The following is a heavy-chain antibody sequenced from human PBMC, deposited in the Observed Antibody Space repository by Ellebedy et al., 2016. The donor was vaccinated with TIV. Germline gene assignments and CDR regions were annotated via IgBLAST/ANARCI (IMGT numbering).Heavy chain of an antibody. V-gene: IGHV3-64*04. J-gene: IGHJ5*02. CDR3: ARVGVEDYSNVWFDP. Sequence: GESLKISCSASGFNFSSFAMQWVRQAPRKGLDYVSALSSNGGSAYYADSVKGRFTIARDKAKNTLYLQMNSLRAEETAVNYCARVGVEDYSNVWFDPWGQGTLVTVSS. D-gene: IGHD4-11*01. CDR2: LSSNGGSA. CDR1: GFNFSSFA.